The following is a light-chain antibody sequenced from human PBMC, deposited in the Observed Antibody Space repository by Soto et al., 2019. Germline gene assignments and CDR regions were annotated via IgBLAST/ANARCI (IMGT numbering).Light chain of an antibody. J-gene: IGKJ5*01. CDR2: DAS. Sequence: EIVSTQSPATLSLSPGERASLSCIATQTVSSYLAWYQQKPGQAPRILIYDASNRATGIPARFSGSGSGTDFTLTISSLEPEDSAVYYCQQRSNWPRSITFGQGTRLEVK. CDR1: QTVSSY. V-gene: IGKV3-11*01. CDR3: QQRSNWPRSIT.